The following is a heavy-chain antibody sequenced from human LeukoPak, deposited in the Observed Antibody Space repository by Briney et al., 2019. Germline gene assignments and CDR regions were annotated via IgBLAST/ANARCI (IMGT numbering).Heavy chain of an antibody. CDR1: GYSISSGYY. CDR2: IYYSGST. J-gene: IGHJ5*02. V-gene: IGHV4-30-4*08. Sequence: SETLSLTCAVSGYSISSGYYWGWIRQPPGKGLEWIGYIYYSGSTYYNPSLNSRVTMSVDTSKNQFSLKLSSVIVADTAVYYCARAIQYTTSWPWFDPWGQGTLVTVSS. CDR3: ARAIQYTTSWPWFDP. D-gene: IGHD6-13*01.